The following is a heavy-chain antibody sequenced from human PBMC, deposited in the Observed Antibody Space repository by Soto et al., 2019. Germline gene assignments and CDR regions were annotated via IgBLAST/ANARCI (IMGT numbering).Heavy chain of an antibody. V-gene: IGHV3-23*01. CDR1: GFTFSSYA. CDR3: AKERAPRYGMDV. Sequence: PGGSLRLSCAASGFTFSSYAMTWVRQAPGKGLEWVSVISGSGGSTYYADSVKGRFTISRDNSKNTLYLQMNSLRAEDTAVYYCAKERAPRYGMDVWGQGTTVTVSS. CDR2: ISGSGGST. J-gene: IGHJ6*02.